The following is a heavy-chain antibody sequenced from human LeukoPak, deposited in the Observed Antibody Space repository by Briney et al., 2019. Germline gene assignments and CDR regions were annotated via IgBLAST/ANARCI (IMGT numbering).Heavy chain of an antibody. D-gene: IGHD3-10*01. V-gene: IGHV3-21*01. CDR3: ARAPYYYGSGILFYFDY. CDR2: ISSSSSYI. Sequence: GGSLRLSCAASRFTFSSYSMNWVRQAPGKGLEWVSSISSSSSYIYYADSVKGRFTISRDNAKNSLYLQMNSLRAEDTAVYYCARAPYYYGSGILFYFDYWGQGTLVTVSS. CDR1: RFTFSSYS. J-gene: IGHJ4*02.